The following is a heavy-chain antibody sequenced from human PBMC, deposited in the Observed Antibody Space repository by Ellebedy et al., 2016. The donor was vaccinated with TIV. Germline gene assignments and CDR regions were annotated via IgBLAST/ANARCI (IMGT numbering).Heavy chain of an antibody. CDR1: GFSFSNYG. D-gene: IGHD6-19*01. Sequence: GESLKISCVASGFSFSNYGMHWVRQAPGKGLEWVAFKRFDRRNEYNGDSVKGRFFISRDVSKNTLFLQMNRLRAEDTAIYYCTRETNPSPGAVAGTGFDCWGQGALVIVSS. CDR2: KRFDRRNE. J-gene: IGHJ4*02. V-gene: IGHV3-30*02. CDR3: TRETNPSPGAVAGTGFDC.